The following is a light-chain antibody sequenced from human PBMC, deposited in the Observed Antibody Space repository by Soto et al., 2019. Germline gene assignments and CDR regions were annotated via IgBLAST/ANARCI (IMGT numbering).Light chain of an antibody. J-gene: IGLJ1*01. V-gene: IGLV1-44*01. Sequence: QSVLTQPPSASGTPGQRVTISCSGGDSNIGPNTVNWYRQVPGTAPKLLIHNNDQRPSGVPDRISGSTSGTSASLAISGLPSADGADYFGEAWDNSLKVYALEIGTK. CDR1: DSNIGPNT. CDR3: EAWDNSLKVYA. CDR2: NND.